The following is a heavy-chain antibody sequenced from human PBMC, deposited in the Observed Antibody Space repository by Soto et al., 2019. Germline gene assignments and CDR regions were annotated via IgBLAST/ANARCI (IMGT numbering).Heavy chain of an antibody. Sequence: QVQLVQSGAEVKKPGASVKVSCKASGYTFTSYDINWVRQATGQGLEWMGWMNPNTGNTAYAQKFQGRATRTRNTSISTAYMELSSLRSEDAAVYYCARESSYGLVYWAQGPLVTVSS. CDR3: ARESSYGLVY. J-gene: IGHJ4*02. CDR1: GYTFTSYD. D-gene: IGHD5-18*01. V-gene: IGHV1-8*01. CDR2: MNPNTGNT.